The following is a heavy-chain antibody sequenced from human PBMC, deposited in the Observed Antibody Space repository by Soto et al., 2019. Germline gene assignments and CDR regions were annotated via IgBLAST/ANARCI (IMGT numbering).Heavy chain of an antibody. Sequence: QITLKESGPTLVKPTQTLTLTCTFSGFSLSTRGVGVGWIRQPPGKALEGLALIYWDDDKRYSPSLKSRLTITKDTSKNQVVLTMTNMDPVDTATYYCAHRPSYCSGGSCYSGFDYWGQGTLVTVSS. V-gene: IGHV2-5*02. CDR3: AHRPSYCSGGSCYSGFDY. CDR1: GFSLSTRGVG. J-gene: IGHJ4*02. CDR2: IYWDDDK. D-gene: IGHD2-15*01.